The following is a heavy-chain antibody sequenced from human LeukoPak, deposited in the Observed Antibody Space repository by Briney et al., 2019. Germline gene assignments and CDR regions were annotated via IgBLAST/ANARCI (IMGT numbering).Heavy chain of an antibody. V-gene: IGHV3-33*01. CDR1: GFTFSSYG. J-gene: IGHJ4*02. D-gene: IGHD6-13*01. Sequence: GGSLRLSCAASGFTFSSYGMHWVRQATGKGLEWVAVIWYDGSNKYYADSVKGRFTISRDNSKNTLYLQMNSLRADDTAVYYCARGKGVVAADTNFDHWGQGTLVIVSS. CDR3: ARGKGVVAADTNFDH. CDR2: IWYDGSNK.